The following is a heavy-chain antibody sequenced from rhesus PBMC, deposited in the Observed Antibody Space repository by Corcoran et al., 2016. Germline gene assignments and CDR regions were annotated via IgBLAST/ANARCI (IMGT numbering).Heavy chain of an antibody. J-gene: IGHJ4*01. V-gene: IGHV4-169*02. CDR2: INGSGSST. CDR3: ARDSSGIYNGNFDY. CDR1: GGSISSSY. D-gene: IGHD1-44*01. Sequence: QLQLQESGPGLVKPSETLSVTCAVSGGSISSSYWSWIRQAPGKGLEWIGDINGSGSSTNYNPSLKSRVTLSVDTSKNQLSLKLSSVTTADTAVYYCARDSSGIYNGNFDYWGQGVLVTVSS.